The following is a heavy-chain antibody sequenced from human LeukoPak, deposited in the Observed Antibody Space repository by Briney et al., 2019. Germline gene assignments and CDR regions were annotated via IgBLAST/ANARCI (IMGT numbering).Heavy chain of an antibody. D-gene: IGHD3-22*01. V-gene: IGHV1-2*02. CDR2: INPNSGGT. J-gene: IGHJ4*02. Sequence: ASVKVSCKASGYTFTGYYMHWVRQAPGQGLEWMGWINPNSGGTNYAQKFQGRVTMTRDTSISTAYMELSRLRSDDTAVYYCARVLSDYHDSSGYYLFDYWGQGTLVTVSS. CDR3: ARVLSDYHDSSGYYLFDY. CDR1: GYTFTGYY.